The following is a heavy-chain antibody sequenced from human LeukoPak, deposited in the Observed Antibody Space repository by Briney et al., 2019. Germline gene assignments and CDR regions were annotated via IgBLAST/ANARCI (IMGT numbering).Heavy chain of an antibody. CDR2: IRQDGSEK. CDR3: ASDNWYAFWSAPTWAY. V-gene: IGHV3-7*01. CDR1: GFSFSSYW. J-gene: IGHJ4*02. Sequence: PGGSLRLSCAAAGFSFSSYWMSWVRQAPGKGLEWVANIRQDGSEKYYVDSVKGRLTISRDNAKNSLFLQMNSLRAEDTAVYYCASDNWYAFWSAPTWAYWGQGTLVTVSS. D-gene: IGHD3-3*01.